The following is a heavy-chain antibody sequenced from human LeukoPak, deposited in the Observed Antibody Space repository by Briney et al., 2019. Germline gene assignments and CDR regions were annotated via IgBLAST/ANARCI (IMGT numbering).Heavy chain of an antibody. CDR2: ISGSGGST. CDR1: GFTFSSYA. V-gene: IGHV3-23*01. Sequence: GSLRLSCAASGFTFSSYAMSWVRQAPGKGLEWVSAISGSGGSTYYADSVKGRFTISRDNSKITLYLQMNSLRAEDTAVYYCAKVLPPMITFGEPFDYWGQGTLVTVSS. D-gene: IGHD3-16*01. CDR3: AKVLPPMITFGEPFDY. J-gene: IGHJ4*02.